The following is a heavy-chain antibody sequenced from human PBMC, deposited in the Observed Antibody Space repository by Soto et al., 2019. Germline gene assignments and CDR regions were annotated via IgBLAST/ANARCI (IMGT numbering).Heavy chain of an antibody. V-gene: IGHV4-31*03. CDR3: TSGRDASKTGY. D-gene: IGHD7-27*01. CDR2: IHYSGST. CDR1: GASISSGGHN. Sequence: QVQLQESGPGLVEPSQTLSLTCTVSGASISSGGHNWSWIRQHPGKGLEWIGFIHYSGSTSYNPSLESRVYISVDTSRNQFSLRLSSVTAADTAVYYCTSGRDASKTGYWGQGTLVTVSS. J-gene: IGHJ4*02.